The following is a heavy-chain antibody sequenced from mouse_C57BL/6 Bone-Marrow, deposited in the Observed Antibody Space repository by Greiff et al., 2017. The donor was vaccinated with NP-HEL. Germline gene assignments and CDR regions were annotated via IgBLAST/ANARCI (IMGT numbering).Heavy chain of an antibody. D-gene: IGHD1-3*01. V-gene: IGHV1-42*01. CDR1: GYSFTGYY. J-gene: IGHJ3*01. Sequence: EVMLVESGPELVKPGASVKISCKASGYSFTGYYMNWVKQSPEKSLEWIGEINPSTGGTTYNQKFKAKATLTVDKSSSTAYMQLKSLTSEDSAVYYCASKGFAYWGQGTLVTVSA. CDR2: INPSTGGT. CDR3: ASKGFAY.